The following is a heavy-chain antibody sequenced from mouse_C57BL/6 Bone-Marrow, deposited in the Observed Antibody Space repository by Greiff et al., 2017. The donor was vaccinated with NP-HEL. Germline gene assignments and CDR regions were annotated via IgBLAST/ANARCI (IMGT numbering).Heavy chain of an antibody. CDR1: GYTFTDYY. Sequence: VQLQQSGPELVKPGASVKISCKASGYTFTDYYMNWVKQSPGKSLEWIGDINPNNGGTSYNQKFKGKATLTVDKSSSTAYMELRRLTAEDSAVYYCSRDYRYAMDYWGQGTSVTVSS. V-gene: IGHV1-26*01. CDR2: INPNNGGT. CDR3: SRDYRYAMDY. J-gene: IGHJ4*01. D-gene: IGHD2-14*01.